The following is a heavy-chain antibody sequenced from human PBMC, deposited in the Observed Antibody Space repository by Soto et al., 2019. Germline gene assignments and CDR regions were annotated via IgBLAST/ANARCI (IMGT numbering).Heavy chain of an antibody. CDR1: GYTFIDYF. Sequence: ASVKVSCKASGYTFIDYFIHWLRQAPGQGLEWMGWINHNSGETKFAQTFQGRVTMTRDTSTSTAYLELNRLRSDDTDMHYCPRARPFLRAGLPWGMDVWG. J-gene: IGHJ6*02. CDR3: PRARPFLRAGLPWGMDV. V-gene: IGHV1-2*02. D-gene: IGHD7-27*01. CDR2: INHNSGET.